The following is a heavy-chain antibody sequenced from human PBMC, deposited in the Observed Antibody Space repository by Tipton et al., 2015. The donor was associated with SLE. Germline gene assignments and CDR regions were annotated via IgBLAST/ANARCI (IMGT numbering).Heavy chain of an antibody. V-gene: IGHV3-30*04. D-gene: IGHD2-15*01. CDR3: AREGVETAQSPGYGLDV. Sequence: SLRLSCAASGFTFSSYAMHWVRQAPGKGLEWVGVISFDGSQRYYTDSLEGRFTISRDNSRTTLFLQMSSLRADDTALYYCAREGVETAQSPGYGLDVWGRGTTVTVSS. CDR1: GFTFSSYA. J-gene: IGHJ6*02. CDR2: ISFDGSQR.